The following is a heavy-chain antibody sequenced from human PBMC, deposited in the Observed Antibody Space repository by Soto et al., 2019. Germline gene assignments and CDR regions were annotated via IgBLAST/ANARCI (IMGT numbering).Heavy chain of an antibody. CDR1: GFTFSDYY. CDR3: ARTIAAAGGRRYFDL. Sequence: QVQLVESGGGLVKPGGSLRLSCAASGFTFSDYYMSWIRQAPGKGLEWVLYISSSSSYTNYADSVKGRFTISRDNAKNSLYLQMDSLRAEDTALYYCARTIAAAGGRRYFDLWGRGTLVTVSS. J-gene: IGHJ2*01. D-gene: IGHD6-13*01. V-gene: IGHV3-11*05. CDR2: ISSSSSYT.